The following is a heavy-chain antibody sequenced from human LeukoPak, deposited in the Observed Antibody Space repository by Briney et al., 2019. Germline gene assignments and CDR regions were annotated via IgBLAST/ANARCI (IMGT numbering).Heavy chain of an antibody. V-gene: IGHV3-66*01. J-gene: IGHJ4*02. CDR2: IHSVGST. CDR1: GFTVSSHY. Sequence: GGSLRLSCAASGFTVSSHYMTWVRQAPGKGLEWVSIIHSVGSTYYADSVKGRLTISRDNSKNTLSLQMNSLRAEDTAVYYCARDPQADYWGQGTLVTVSS. CDR3: ARDPQADY.